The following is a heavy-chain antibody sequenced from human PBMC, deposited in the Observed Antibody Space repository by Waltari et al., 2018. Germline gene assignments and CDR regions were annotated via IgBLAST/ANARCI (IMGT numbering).Heavy chain of an antibody. V-gene: IGHV4-4*02. CDR2: IYHSGST. J-gene: IGHJ4*02. D-gene: IGHD6-13*01. Sequence: VKPSGTLSLTCAVSGGSISSSNWWSWVRQPPGKGLEWIGEIYHSGSTNYNPSLKSRVTISVDKSKNQFSLKLSSVTAADTAVYYCAGAEEGIAAAFDYWGQGTLVTVSS. CDR1: GGSISSSNW. CDR3: AGAEEGIAAAFDY.